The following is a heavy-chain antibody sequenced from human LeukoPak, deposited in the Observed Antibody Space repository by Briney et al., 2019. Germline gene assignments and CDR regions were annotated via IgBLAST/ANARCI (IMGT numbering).Heavy chain of an antibody. Sequence: PGGSLRLSCAASGFTFSSYWVHWVRQAPGKGLVWVSRINSDGYSISYADSVKGRFTISRDNAKNTLYLQMNSLRAEDTAVYYCAKDRRAFTAMVYFDYWGQGTLVTVSS. D-gene: IGHD5-18*01. CDR2: INSDGYSI. J-gene: IGHJ4*02. CDR3: AKDRRAFTAMVYFDY. CDR1: GFTFSSYW. V-gene: IGHV3-74*01.